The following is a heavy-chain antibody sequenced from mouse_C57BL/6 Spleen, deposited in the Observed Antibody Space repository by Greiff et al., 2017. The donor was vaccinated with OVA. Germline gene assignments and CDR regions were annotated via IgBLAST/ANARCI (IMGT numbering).Heavy chain of an antibody. J-gene: IGHJ4*01. V-gene: IGHV1-82*01. D-gene: IGHD1-1*01. CDR2: IYPGDGDT. CDR1: GYAFSSSW. CDR3: AREVYDGSSAYAMDY. Sequence: VQLQQSGPELVKPGASVKISCKASGYAFSSSWMNWVKQRPGKGLEWIGRIYPGDGDTNYNGKFKGKATLTADKSSSTAYMQLSSLTSEDSAVCCCAREVYDGSSAYAMDYWGQGTSVTVSS.